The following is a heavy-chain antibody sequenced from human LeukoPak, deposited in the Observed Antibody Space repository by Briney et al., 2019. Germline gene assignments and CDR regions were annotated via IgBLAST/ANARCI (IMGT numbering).Heavy chain of an antibody. D-gene: IGHD3-3*01. CDR2: ISGSGGST. CDR1: GFTFSSYA. Sequence: GGSLRLSCAASGFTFSSYAMSWVRQAPGKGLEWVSAISGSGGSTYYADSVKGRSTISRDNSKSTLYLQMNSLRAEDTAVYYCAKDAKYYDFWSGYSDPHFDYWGQGTLVTVSS. CDR3: AKDAKYYDFWSGYSDPHFDY. V-gene: IGHV3-23*01. J-gene: IGHJ4*02.